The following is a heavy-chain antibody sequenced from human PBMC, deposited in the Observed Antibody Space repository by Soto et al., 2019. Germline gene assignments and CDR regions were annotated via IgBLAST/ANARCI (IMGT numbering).Heavy chain of an antibody. V-gene: IGHV4-59*01. J-gene: IGHJ6*03. Sequence: PSETLSLTWSVSGGSISSYYWSWIRQPPGKGLEWIGYIYYSGSTNYNPSLKSRVTISVDTSKNQFSLKLSSVTAADTAVYYCAGSHDFWVGRYYYYMDVWGKGTTVTVSS. CDR1: GGSISSYY. CDR3: AGSHDFWVGRYYYYMDV. CDR2: IYYSGST. D-gene: IGHD3-3*01.